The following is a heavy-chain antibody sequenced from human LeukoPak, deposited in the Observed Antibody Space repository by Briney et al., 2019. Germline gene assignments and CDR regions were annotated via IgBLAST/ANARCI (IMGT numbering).Heavy chain of an antibody. V-gene: IGHV1-8*02. CDR2: MNPNSGNT. CDR1: GYTFTSYG. D-gene: IGHD6-19*01. J-gene: IGHJ4*02. Sequence: ASVKVSCKASGYTFTSYGISWVRQATGQGLEWMGWMNPNSGNTGYAQKFQGRVTMTRNTSISAAYMELSSLRSEDTAVYYCARAKNGWLNVYYFDYWGQGTLVTVSS. CDR3: ARAKNGWLNVYYFDY.